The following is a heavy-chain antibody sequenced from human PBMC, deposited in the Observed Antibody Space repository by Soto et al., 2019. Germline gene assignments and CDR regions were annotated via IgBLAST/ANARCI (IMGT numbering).Heavy chain of an antibody. CDR3: ARWVEVSLDYFDS. CDR2: IYHSGRT. Sequence: QVQLQESGPGLVKPSQTLSLTCTVSGGSMSNGYYYWSWVRQNPGKGLEWIGHIYHSGRTYCNPSRKSRVSILVDTSKNQSSLNLNSVTAADTAVYYCARWVEVSLDYFDSWGQGTPVTVSS. J-gene: IGHJ4*02. V-gene: IGHV4-31*03. D-gene: IGHD1-20*01. CDR1: GGSMSNGYYY.